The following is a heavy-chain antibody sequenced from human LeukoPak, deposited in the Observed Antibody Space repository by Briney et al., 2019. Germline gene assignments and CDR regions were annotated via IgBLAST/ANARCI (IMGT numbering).Heavy chain of an antibody. CDR3: ARVRGDHDAFDI. D-gene: IGHD3-10*01. Sequence: SETLSLTCTVSGGSVSSGSYYWSWIRQPPGKGLEWIGYIYYSGSTNYNPSLKSRVTISVDTSKNQFSLKLSSVTAADTAVYYCARVRGDHDAFDIWGQGTMVTVPS. V-gene: IGHV4-61*01. J-gene: IGHJ3*02. CDR1: GGSVSSGSYY. CDR2: IYYSGST.